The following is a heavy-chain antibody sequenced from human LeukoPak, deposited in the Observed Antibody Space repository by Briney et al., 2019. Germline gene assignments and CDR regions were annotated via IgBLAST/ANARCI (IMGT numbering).Heavy chain of an antibody. D-gene: IGHD4-11*01. CDR3: AKGYRDMDV. Sequence: RGSLRLSCAASGFTFKSYGMHWVRQAPGKGLEWVAYMWYDGSNKYNADSVKGRFTISRDNSKNTLYLQMNSLRAEDTAVYYCAKGYRDMDVWGKGTTVTVSS. CDR2: MWYDGSNK. CDR1: GFTFKSYG. V-gene: IGHV3-30*02. J-gene: IGHJ6*03.